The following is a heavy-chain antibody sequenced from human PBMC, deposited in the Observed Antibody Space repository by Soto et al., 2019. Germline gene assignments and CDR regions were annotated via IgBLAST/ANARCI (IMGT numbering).Heavy chain of an antibody. D-gene: IGHD3-3*01. V-gene: IGHV4-39*01. CDR1: GGSISSSSYY. CDR2: IYYSGST. CDR3: ARPPSYYDFWSGYYYFDY. Sequence: SETLSLTCTVSGGSISSSSYYWGWIRQPPGKGLEWIGSIYYSGSTYYNPSLKSRVTISVDTSKNQFSLKLSSVTAADTAVYYCARPPSYYDFWSGYYYFDYWGQGTLVTVSS. J-gene: IGHJ4*02.